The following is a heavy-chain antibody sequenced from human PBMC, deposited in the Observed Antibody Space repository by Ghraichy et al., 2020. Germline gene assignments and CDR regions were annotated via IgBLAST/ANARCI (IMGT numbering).Heavy chain of an antibody. D-gene: IGHD1-7*01. CDR3: ARDHKLELPTYSYYYGMDV. CDR2: IYYRGST. CDR1: GGSITSYY. V-gene: IGHV4-59*01. J-gene: IGHJ6*02. Sequence: SETLYLTCTVYGGSITSYYWSWIRQPPGKRLEWIGEIYYRGSTKYNPSLKSRVTISVDTSKKQFSLKLSSVTAADTAMYYCARDHKLELPTYSYYYGMDVWGQGTTVTVSS.